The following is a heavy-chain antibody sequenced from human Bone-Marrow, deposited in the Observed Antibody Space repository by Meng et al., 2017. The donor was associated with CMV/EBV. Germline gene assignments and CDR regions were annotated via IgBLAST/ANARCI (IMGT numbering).Heavy chain of an antibody. D-gene: IGHD6-19*01. J-gene: IGHJ5*02. CDR1: GFTSNSDS. CDR3: ARDLGLAVAGTGWFDP. CDR2: ISSRSSYK. Sequence: GFTSNSDSMNWVRRDPGRGLEWVSSISSRSSYKYYADTVKGRFTISRDNAKNSLYLQMNSLRVDDTAVYYCARDLGLAVAGTGWFDPWGQGTLVTVSS. V-gene: IGHV3-21*04.